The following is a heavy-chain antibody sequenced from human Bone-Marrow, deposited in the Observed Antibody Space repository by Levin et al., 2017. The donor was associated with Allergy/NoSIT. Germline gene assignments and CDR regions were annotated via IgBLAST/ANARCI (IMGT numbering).Heavy chain of an antibody. D-gene: IGHD7-27*01. V-gene: IGHV3-9*01. CDR1: GFTFDNYA. CDR2: IAWNSAKM. J-gene: IGHJ4*02. Sequence: SLKISCAASGFTFDNYAMHWVRQAPGKGLEWVSRIAWNSAKMDYADSVKGRFTISRDNAKSSLYLQMNSLRVEDTALYYCVKDSTLSGAWAYFDHWGQGTLVTVSS. CDR3: VKDSTLSGAWAYFDH.